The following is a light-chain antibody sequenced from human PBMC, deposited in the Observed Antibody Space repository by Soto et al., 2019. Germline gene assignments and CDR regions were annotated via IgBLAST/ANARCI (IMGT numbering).Light chain of an antibody. CDR1: QSVLYSSNNKNY. V-gene: IGKV4-1*01. Sequence: DIVMTQSPDSLAVSLGERATINCKSSQSVLYSSNNKNYLARYQQNPGQPPKLLISWASTRESGVPDRFSGSGSGTDFTLTISRLQAEDVSVYYCQQYYSTPKIFGQGTKLEIK. CDR2: WAS. CDR3: QQYYSTPKI. J-gene: IGKJ2*01.